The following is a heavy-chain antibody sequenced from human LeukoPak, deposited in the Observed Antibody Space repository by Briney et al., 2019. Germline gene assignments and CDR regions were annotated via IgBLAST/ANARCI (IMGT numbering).Heavy chain of an antibody. J-gene: IGHJ5*02. CDR1: GYTFTGYY. D-gene: IGHD3-22*01. Sequence: GASVKVSCKASGYTFTGYYMHWVRQAPGQGLEWMGWINPNSGDTNYAQNFQGRVTMTRDTSISTAYMELSSLRSDDTAVYYCARDGYWHTVQLHIFHPWGQGTLVTVSS. V-gene: IGHV1-2*02. CDR3: ARDGYWHTVQLHIFHP. CDR2: INPNSGDT.